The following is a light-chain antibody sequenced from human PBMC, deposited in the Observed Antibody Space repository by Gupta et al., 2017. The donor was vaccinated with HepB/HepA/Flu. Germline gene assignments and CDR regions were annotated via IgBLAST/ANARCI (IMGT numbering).Light chain of an antibody. Sequence: DIHLTQSPSSLSASVGDRVTITCRASQTITTYLNWYQQKPGKDPKLLIYGASNLQSGVPSRFSGSGSGTDFTLTISRLQPEDFATYYCQQSYTAFFAFGGGTKVEIK. CDR3: QQSYTAFFA. V-gene: IGKV1-39*01. J-gene: IGKJ4*01. CDR1: QTITTY. CDR2: GAS.